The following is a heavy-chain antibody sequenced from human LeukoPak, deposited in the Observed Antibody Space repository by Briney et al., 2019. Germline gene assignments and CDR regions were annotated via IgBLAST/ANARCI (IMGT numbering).Heavy chain of an antibody. J-gene: IGHJ4*02. D-gene: IGHD6-13*01. CDR3: ARGGHRQQQLDY. Sequence: GESLKISCAASGFTVSTNYMSCVRLAPGKGLEWVSVIYSGGSTSYAASVKGRFTISRDNSKNTLYLQMNSLRSEDTAVYYCARGGHRQQQLDYWGQGTLVTVSS. V-gene: IGHV3-53*01. CDR2: IYSGGST. CDR1: GFTVSTNY.